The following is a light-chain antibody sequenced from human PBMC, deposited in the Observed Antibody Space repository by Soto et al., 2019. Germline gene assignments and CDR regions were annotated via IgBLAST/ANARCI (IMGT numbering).Light chain of an antibody. CDR1: QNVDSSY. CDR3: QQYANSPRT. Sequence: EIVLTQSPGILSLSPGERATLSCRASQNVDSSYLAWYQQKPGQAPRLLIYGASSRATGIPDRFSGSGSGTDFTLTISRLEPEDFAVYYCQQYANSPRTFGQGTKVEI. V-gene: IGKV3-20*01. J-gene: IGKJ1*01. CDR2: GAS.